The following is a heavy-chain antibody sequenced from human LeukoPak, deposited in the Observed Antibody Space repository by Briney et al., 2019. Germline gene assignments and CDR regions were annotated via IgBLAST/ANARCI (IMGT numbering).Heavy chain of an antibody. CDR1: GGSISSIIYY. Sequence: SETPSLTCTVSGGSISSIIYYWGWIRQPPGKGLEWVGTIYYSGSTYYNVSLKSRVTISVDTSRNQCSLKLSSVTAADTAVYYCARHSRSVDYGSGSYTWDYWGQGTLVTVSS. CDR3: ARHSRSVDYGSGSYTWDY. V-gene: IGHV4-39*01. D-gene: IGHD3-10*01. CDR2: IYYSGST. J-gene: IGHJ4*02.